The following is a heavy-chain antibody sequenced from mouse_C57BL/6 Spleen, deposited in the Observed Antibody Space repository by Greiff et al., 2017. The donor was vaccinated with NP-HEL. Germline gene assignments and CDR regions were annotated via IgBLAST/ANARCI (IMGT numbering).Heavy chain of an antibody. CDR1: GFSLTSYG. Sequence: QVQLQQSGPGLVQPSQSLSITCTVSGFSLTSYGVHWVRQSPGKGLEWLGVIWSGGSTDSNAAFISRLSISKDNSKSQVFFKMNSLQADDTAIYYCARNGYGSSYGFAYWGQGTLVTVSA. V-gene: IGHV2-2*01. CDR3: ARNGYGSSYGFAY. CDR2: IWSGGST. J-gene: IGHJ3*01. D-gene: IGHD1-1*01.